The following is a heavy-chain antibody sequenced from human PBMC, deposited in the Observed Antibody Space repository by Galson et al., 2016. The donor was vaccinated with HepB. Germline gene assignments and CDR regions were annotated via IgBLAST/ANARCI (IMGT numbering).Heavy chain of an antibody. CDR2: IISIFGTA. V-gene: IGHV1-69*06. CDR3: ARGPLFYCGGGSCPSVWWFDP. CDR1: GGTFNNYS. D-gene: IGHD2-15*01. J-gene: IGHJ5*02. Sequence: SVKVSCKASGGTFNNYSISWVRQAPGQGLEWMGGIISIFGTANYAQKFQGRVTITADKSTSTAYMELSSLRSEDTAVYYCARGPLFYCGGGSCPSVWWFDPWGQGTLVTVSS.